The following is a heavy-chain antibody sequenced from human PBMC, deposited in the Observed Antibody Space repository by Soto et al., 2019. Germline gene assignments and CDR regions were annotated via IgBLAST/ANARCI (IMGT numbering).Heavy chain of an antibody. Sequence: KTSETLSLTCTVSGASVSGGCYYWSWIRQPPGKGLEWIAYIDYSGSTNYNPSLKSRVTISVDTSNNRFSLKLSSVTAADTAVYYCARIVQNDGGLVSNYYYGVDVWGQGTTVTVSS. CDR2: IDYSGST. V-gene: IGHV4-61*01. CDR1: GASVSGGCYY. D-gene: IGHD1-1*01. CDR3: ARIVQNDGGLVSNYYYGVDV. J-gene: IGHJ6*02.